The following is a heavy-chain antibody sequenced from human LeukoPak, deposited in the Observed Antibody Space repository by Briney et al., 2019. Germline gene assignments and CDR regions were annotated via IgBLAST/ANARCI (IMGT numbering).Heavy chain of an antibody. D-gene: IGHD1-26*01. V-gene: IGHV4-34*01. CDR3: ARDPSYSENLDY. CDR1: GGSFSGYY. CDR2: INHSGST. J-gene: IGHJ4*02. Sequence: SETLSLTCAVYGGSFSGYYWSWIRQPPGKGLEWIGEINHSGSTNYNPSLKSRVTISVDTSKNQFSLKLSSVTAADTAVYYCARDPSYSENLDYWGQGTLVTVSS.